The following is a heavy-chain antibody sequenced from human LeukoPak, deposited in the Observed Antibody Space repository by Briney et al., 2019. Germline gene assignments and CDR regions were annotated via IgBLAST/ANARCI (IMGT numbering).Heavy chain of an antibody. CDR1: VDTFTSFV. CDR3: ARLSFMITFGGVIVIPAFDI. D-gene: IGHD3-16*02. Sequence: SVKVSCKSSVDTFTSFVISWVRQAPGQGLEWMGWISAYNGNTNYAQKLQGRVTMTTDTSTSTAYMELRSLRSDDTAVYYCARLSFMITFGGVIVIPAFDIWGQGTMVTVSS. CDR2: ISAYNGNT. V-gene: IGHV1-18*01. J-gene: IGHJ3*02.